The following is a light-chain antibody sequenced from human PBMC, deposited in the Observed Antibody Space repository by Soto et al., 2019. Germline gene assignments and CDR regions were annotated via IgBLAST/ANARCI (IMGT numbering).Light chain of an antibody. V-gene: IGKV3-15*01. Sequence: ETVMTQSPATLSVSPGERATLSCRASQSVRSNLAWYQQKSGQAPRLLIYGASTRATGIPARFSGSGSGTEFSLTISSLQSEDSGVYYCQQYNNWPQTFGQGTKVEIK. CDR2: GAS. CDR3: QQYNNWPQT. CDR1: QSVRSN. J-gene: IGKJ1*01.